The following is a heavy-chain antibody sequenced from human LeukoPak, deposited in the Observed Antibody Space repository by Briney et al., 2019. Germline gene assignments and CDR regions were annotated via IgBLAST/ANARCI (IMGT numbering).Heavy chain of an antibody. Sequence: SETLPLTCTVSGGSISSYYWNWIRQPPGKGLEWIGYIYYSGSTNYNPSLKSRVTISVDTSKNQFSLKLSSVTAADTAVYYCARGGWYPESFQHWGQGALVTVSS. V-gene: IGHV4-59*01. CDR3: ARGGWYPESFQH. D-gene: IGHD6-19*01. CDR2: IYYSGST. J-gene: IGHJ1*01. CDR1: GGSISSYY.